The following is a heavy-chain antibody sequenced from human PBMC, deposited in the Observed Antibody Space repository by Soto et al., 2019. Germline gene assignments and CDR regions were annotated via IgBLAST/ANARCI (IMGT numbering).Heavy chain of an antibody. V-gene: IGHV3-33*01. Sequence: GGSLRLSCAASGFTFSSYGMHWVRQAPGKGLEWVAVIWYDGSNKYYADSVKGRFTISRDNSKNTLYLQMNSLRAEDTAVYYCARDPYPNSGSYPLGAFDIWGQGTMVTVSS. CDR1: GFTFSSYG. CDR3: ARDPYPNSGSYPLGAFDI. J-gene: IGHJ3*02. CDR2: IWYDGSNK. D-gene: IGHD1-26*01.